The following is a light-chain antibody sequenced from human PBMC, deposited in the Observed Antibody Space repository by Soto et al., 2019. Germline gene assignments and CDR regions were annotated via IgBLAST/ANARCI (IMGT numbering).Light chain of an antibody. J-gene: IGLJ1*01. CDR1: SSNIGATYD. CDR2: GNN. V-gene: IGLV1-40*01. CDR3: QSYDSSLSAYV. Sequence: QSALTQPPSVSGAPGQRVTISCTGSSSNIGATYDVHWYQQVPGTAPKLLIYGNNNRPSGVPDRFSGSKSGTSASLAITGLQAEDEADYYCQSYDSSLSAYVFGTGTKLTVL.